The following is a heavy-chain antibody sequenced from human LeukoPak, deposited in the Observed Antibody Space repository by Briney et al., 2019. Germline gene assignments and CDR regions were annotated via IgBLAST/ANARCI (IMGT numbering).Heavy chain of an antibody. CDR3: AAGPILLWFGETTDY. CDR2: INTNTGNP. V-gene: IGHV7-4-1*02. D-gene: IGHD3-10*01. J-gene: IGHJ4*02. CDR1: GYTFTRYT. Sequence: ASVKVSCKASGYTFTRYTMNWVRQAPGQGLEWMGCINTNTGNPTYAQGFTGRFVFSLDTSVSTAYLQISSLKAEDTAVYYCAAGPILLWFGETTDYWGQGTLVTVSS.